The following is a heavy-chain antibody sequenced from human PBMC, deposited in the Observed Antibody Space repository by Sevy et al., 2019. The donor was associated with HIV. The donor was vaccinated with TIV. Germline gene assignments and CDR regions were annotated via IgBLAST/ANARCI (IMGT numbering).Heavy chain of an antibody. CDR1: GFTFSSYS. Sequence: GGSLRLSCAASGFTFSSYSMNWVRQAPGKGLEWVSSISSSSSYIYYADSVKGRFTISRDNAKNSLYLQMNSLRAEDTAVYYCARDAEGRFRKIYYFDYWGQGTLVTVSS. J-gene: IGHJ4*02. V-gene: IGHV3-21*01. CDR3: ARDAEGRFRKIYYFDY. D-gene: IGHD3-10*01. CDR2: ISSSSSYI.